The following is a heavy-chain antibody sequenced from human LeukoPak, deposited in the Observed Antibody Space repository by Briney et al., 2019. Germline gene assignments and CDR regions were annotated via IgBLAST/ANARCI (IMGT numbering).Heavy chain of an antibody. D-gene: IGHD3-3*01. CDR1: GFTFGDYA. Sequence: GGSLRLSCTASGFTFGDYAMSWFRQAPGQGLEWVGFIRSKAYGGTTEYAASVKGRFTISRDDSKSIAYLQMNSLKTEDTAVYYCTRYYDFWSGYYTGMGYYYYMDVWGKGTTVTVSS. CDR3: TRYYDFWSGYYTGMGYYYYMDV. V-gene: IGHV3-49*03. CDR2: IRSKAYGGTT. J-gene: IGHJ6*03.